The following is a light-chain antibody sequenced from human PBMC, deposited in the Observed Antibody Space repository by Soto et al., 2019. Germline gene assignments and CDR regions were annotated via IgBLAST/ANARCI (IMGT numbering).Light chain of an antibody. CDR2: GAS. J-gene: IGKJ2*01. Sequence: EIVLTQSPGTLSLSPGELATLPCRASQSLTSSYLAWYQQRPGQAPRLLIFGASSRATRIPDRFSGSGSGTYFTLTISRLEPEDFAVYYCQQYETLPPSHTFGQGTKLEIK. CDR1: QSLTSSY. V-gene: IGKV3-20*01. CDR3: QQYETLPPSHT.